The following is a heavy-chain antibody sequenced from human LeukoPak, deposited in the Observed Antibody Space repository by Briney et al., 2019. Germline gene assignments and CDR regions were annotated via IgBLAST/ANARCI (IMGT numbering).Heavy chain of an antibody. J-gene: IGHJ4*02. CDR1: GYTFTGYY. D-gene: IGHD3-10*01. CDR3: ARGSSSYYASGSYSPSFDY. V-gene: IGHV1-2*02. Sequence: RASVKVSCKTSGYTFTGYYMLWVRQAPGQGLEWMGWINPNSGGTNYAQKFQGRVTMTRDTSISTAYMELSRLRSDDTAVYYCARGSSSYYASGSYSPSFDYWGQGTLVTVSS. CDR2: INPNSGGT.